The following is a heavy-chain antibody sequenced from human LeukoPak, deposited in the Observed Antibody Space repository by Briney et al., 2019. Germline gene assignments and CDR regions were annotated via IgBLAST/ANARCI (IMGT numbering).Heavy chain of an antibody. CDR2: IYYSGST. CDR3: ARGPSGVRYCSSTSCDARDYYYMDV. V-gene: IGHV4-59*01. CDR1: GGSISSYY. J-gene: IGHJ6*03. D-gene: IGHD2-2*01. Sequence: SETLSLTCTVSGGSISSYYWSWIRQPPGKGLEWIGYIYYSGSTNYNPSLKSRVTISVDTSKNQFSPKLSSVTAADTAVYYCARGPSGVRYCSSTSCDARDYYYMDVWGKGTTVTVSS.